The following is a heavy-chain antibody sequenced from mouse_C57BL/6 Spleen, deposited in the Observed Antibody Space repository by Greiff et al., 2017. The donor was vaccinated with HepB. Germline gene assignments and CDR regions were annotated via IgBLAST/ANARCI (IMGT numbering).Heavy chain of an antibody. Sequence: QVQLQQSGAELVRPGSSVKLSCKASGYTFTSYWMHWVKQRPIQGLEWIGNIDPSDSETHYNQKFKDKATLTVDKSSSTAYMQLSSLTSEDSAVYYCARGDYDDGAWFAYWGQGTLVTVSA. V-gene: IGHV1-52*01. CDR1: GYTFTSYW. CDR3: ARGDYDDGAWFAY. CDR2: IDPSDSET. D-gene: IGHD2-4*01. J-gene: IGHJ3*01.